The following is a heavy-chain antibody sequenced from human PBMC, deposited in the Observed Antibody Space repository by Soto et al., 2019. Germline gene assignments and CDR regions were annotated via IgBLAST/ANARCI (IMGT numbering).Heavy chain of an antibody. J-gene: IGHJ6*02. V-gene: IGHV1-46*01. CDR2: INPSGGST. D-gene: IGHD2-15*01. CDR1: GYTFTSYY. Sequence: ASVKVSCKASGYTFTSYYMHWVRQAPGQGLEWMGIINPSGGSTSYAQKFQGRVTMTRDTSTSTVYMELSSLRSEDTAVYYCAREYCSGGSCYSYGMDVWGQGTTVTVSS. CDR3: AREYCSGGSCYSYGMDV.